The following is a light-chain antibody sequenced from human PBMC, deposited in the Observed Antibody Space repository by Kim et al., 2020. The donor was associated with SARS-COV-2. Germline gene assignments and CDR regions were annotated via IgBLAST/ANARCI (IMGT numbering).Light chain of an antibody. J-gene: IGKJ1*01. Sequence: EFVLTQSPATLSLSPGKRATLSCRASQTLNSNYFAWYQKRPGEAPSLLIHAAYTSATSIPDRISGRASGKEFTPIISRQEQEDFVDYYCQQNNTSPWTFGEGTKVDIK. CDR2: AAY. CDR1: QTLNSNY. CDR3: QQNNTSPWT. V-gene: IGKV3-20*01.